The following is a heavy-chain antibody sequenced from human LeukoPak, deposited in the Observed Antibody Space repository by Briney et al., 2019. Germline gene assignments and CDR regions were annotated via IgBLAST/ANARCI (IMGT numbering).Heavy chain of an antibody. CDR3: ARDCSSASCYLDS. J-gene: IGHJ5*01. D-gene: IGHD2-2*01. Sequence: GGSLRLSCAASGFSFSSYGMHWVRQAPGKGLEWVAIIWYDGSNQYYGDSVKGRFTISRDNSKNTLYLQMNSLRAEDTAVYYCARDCSSASCYLDSWGQGTLVTVTS. CDR1: GFSFSSYG. V-gene: IGHV3-33*01. CDR2: IWYDGSNQ.